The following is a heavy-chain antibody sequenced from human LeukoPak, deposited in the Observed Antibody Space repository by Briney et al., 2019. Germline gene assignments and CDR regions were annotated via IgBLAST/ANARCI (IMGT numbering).Heavy chain of an antibody. J-gene: IGHJ4*02. CDR3: ARELRLGELFDY. D-gene: IGHD3-16*01. V-gene: IGHV4-39*07. Sequence: SETLSLTCTVSGGPISSSSYYRGWIRQPPGKGLEWIGSIYYSGRTYYNPSLKSRVTISVDTSKNQFSLKLSSVTAADTAVYYCARELRLGELFDYWGQGTLVTVSS. CDR1: GGPISSSSYY. CDR2: IYYSGRT.